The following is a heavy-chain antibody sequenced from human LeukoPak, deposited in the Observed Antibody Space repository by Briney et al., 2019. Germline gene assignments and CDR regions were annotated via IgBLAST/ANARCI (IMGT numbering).Heavy chain of an antibody. CDR3: ARGEDSGYDLRYYYYYMDV. CDR1: GFTFSRYS. CDR2: ICSSSSYI. Sequence: GGSLRLSCAASGFTFSRYSMIGVRQAPGKGVEWVSSICSSSSYIYYADSVKGRFTISRDNAKNSLYLQMNSLRAEDTAVYYCARGEDSGYDLRYYYYYMDVWGKGTTVTVSS. J-gene: IGHJ6*03. D-gene: IGHD5-12*01. V-gene: IGHV3-21*01.